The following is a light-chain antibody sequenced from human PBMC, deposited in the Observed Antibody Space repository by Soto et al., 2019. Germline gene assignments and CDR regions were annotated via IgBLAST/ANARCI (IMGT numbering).Light chain of an antibody. J-gene: IGLJ1*01. CDR1: SSHIGTNT. CDR2: SHN. V-gene: IGLV1-44*01. CDR3: SSFAGFNNFYV. Sequence: QSVLTQPPSASGAPGQRVTISCSGSSSHIGTNTVNWYQHLPGATPKLLIYSHNQRPSGVPARFSGSRSGTSASLAVSGLQSEDEADYYCSSFAGFNNFYVFGTGTKVTVL.